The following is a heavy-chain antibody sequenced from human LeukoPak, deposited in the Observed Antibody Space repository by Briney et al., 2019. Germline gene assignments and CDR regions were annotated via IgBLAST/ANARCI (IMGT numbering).Heavy chain of an antibody. J-gene: IGHJ4*02. V-gene: IGHV1-18*01. D-gene: IGHD2-15*01. CDR2: ISAYNGNT. CDR3: ARAVRGGGSCYSDY. Sequence: WISAYNGNTNYAHKLQGRVTMTTDTSTSTAYMALRSLRSDDTAVYYCARAVRGGGSCYSDYWGQGTLVTVSS.